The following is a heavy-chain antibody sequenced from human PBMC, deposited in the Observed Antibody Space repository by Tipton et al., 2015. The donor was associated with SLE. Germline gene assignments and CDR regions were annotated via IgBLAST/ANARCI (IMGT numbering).Heavy chain of an antibody. J-gene: IGHJ2*01. V-gene: IGHV4-59*04. CDR1: GGSISSFY. Sequence: TLSLTCSVSGGSISSFYWSWIQQTPGKGLEWIGHIYYGGTIYYNPSLKSRVTMSIDTSKNQFSLKLSSVTDVDTAVYYCARTAGRSVKLWYFDLWGRGTLVTVSS. D-gene: IGHD5-18*01. CDR2: IYYGGTI. CDR3: ARTAGRSVKLWYFDL.